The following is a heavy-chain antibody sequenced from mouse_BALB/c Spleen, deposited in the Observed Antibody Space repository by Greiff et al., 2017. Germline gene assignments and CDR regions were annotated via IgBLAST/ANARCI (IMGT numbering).Heavy chain of an antibody. CDR1: GYTFTDYA. CDR3: ARSTARATDFDY. CDR2: ISTYYGNT. D-gene: IGHD3-2*01. V-gene: IGHV1-67*01. Sequence: VQLQQSGPELVRPGVSVKISCKGSGYTFTDYAMHWVKQSHAKSLEWIGVISTYYGNTNYNQKFKGKATMTVDKSSSTAYMELARLTSEDSAIYYCARSTARATDFDYWGQGTTLTVSS. J-gene: IGHJ2*01.